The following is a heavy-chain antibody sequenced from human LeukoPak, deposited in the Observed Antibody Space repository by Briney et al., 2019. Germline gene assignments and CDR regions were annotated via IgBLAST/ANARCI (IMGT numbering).Heavy chain of an antibody. Sequence: GGSLRLSCAASGFTFDDYAMHWVRQAPGKGLEWVSGISWNSGSIGYADSVKGRFTISRDNAKNSLYLQRNSLRAEDAALYYCAKDIEGSGSYSVFDYWGQGTLVTVSS. CDR3: AKDIEGSGSYSVFDY. V-gene: IGHV3-9*01. CDR2: ISWNSGSI. J-gene: IGHJ4*02. CDR1: GFTFDDYA. D-gene: IGHD3-10*01.